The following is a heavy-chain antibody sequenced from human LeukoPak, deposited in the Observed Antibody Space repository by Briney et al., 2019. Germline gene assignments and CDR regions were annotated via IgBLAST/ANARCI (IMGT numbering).Heavy chain of an antibody. J-gene: IGHJ3*02. V-gene: IGHV3-30*18. CDR1: GFTFSSYG. Sequence: QPGRSLRLSCAASGFTFSSYGMHWVRQAPGKGLEWVAVISYDGSNKYYADSVKGRFTISRDNSKNTLYLQMNSLRAEDTAVYYCAKAGRSGRYPGWPFDIWGQGTMVTVSS. D-gene: IGHD6-19*01. CDR3: AKAGRSGRYPGWPFDI. CDR2: ISYDGSNK.